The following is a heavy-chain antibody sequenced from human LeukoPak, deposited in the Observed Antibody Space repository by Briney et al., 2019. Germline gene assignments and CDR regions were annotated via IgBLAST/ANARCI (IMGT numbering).Heavy chain of an antibody. CDR2: IYYSGST. J-gene: IGHJ4*02. CDR1: GGSISSYY. CDR3: ARRAPYSYEWSTLDY. V-gene: IGHV4-59*08. D-gene: IGHD5-18*01. Sequence: SETLSLTCTVSGGSISSYYWSWIRQPPGKGLEWIGNIYYSGSTNYNPSLKSRVTISVDTSKNQFSLKLRAVTAADTAMYYCARRAPYSYEWSTLDYWGQGTLVTVSS.